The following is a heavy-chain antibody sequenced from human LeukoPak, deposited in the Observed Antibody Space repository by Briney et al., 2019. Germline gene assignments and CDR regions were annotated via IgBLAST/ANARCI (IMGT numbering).Heavy chain of an antibody. CDR1: GFTFSSYA. D-gene: IGHD3-16*01. Sequence: GGSLRLSCAASGFTFSSYAMHWVRQAPGKGLEWVAVISYDGSNKYYADSVKGRFTISRDNSKNTLYLQMNSLRAEDTAVYYCAKGYVTAGYFASWGQGTLVTVSS. CDR3: AKGYVTAGYFAS. CDR2: ISYDGSNK. J-gene: IGHJ4*02. V-gene: IGHV3-30-3*01.